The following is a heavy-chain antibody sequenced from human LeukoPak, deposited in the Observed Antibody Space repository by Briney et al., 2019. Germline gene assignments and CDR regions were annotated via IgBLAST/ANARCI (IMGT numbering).Heavy chain of an antibody. CDR2: VYYGRSP. J-gene: IGHJ4*02. V-gene: IGHV4-39*02. Sequence: SETLSLTCTVSGDSISRSTYYWAWIRQPPGEGLEWIGSVYYGRSPYFNPSLESRATISVDTSKNHFSLKMSSVTAADTAVYYCARSSGTGTFSYWGQGTLVTVSS. D-gene: IGHD6-25*01. CDR1: GDSISRSTYY. CDR3: ARSSGTGTFSY.